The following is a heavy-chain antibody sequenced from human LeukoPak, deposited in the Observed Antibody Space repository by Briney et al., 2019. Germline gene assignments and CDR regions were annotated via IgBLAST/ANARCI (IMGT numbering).Heavy chain of an antibody. CDR2: INHSGST. CDR3: ARGRALWFGVFDY. Sequence: SETLSLTCAVYGGSFSGYYWSWLRQPPGKGLEWIGEINHSGSTNYNPPLKSRVTISVDTSKHQFSLKLSSVTAADAAVYYCARGRALWFGVFDYWGQGTLVTVSS. J-gene: IGHJ4*02. V-gene: IGHV4-34*01. CDR1: GGSFSGYY. D-gene: IGHD3-10*01.